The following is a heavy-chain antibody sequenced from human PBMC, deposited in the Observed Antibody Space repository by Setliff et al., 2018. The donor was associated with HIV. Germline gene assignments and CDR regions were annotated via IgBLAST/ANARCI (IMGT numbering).Heavy chain of an antibody. CDR2: LFYGVST. CDR1: GYSISSGYY. CDR3: ARFDDNGYWVDL. Sequence: PSETLSLTFAVSGYSISSGYYWGWIRQPPGKGLEWIGSLFYGVSTHYTPSLKSRVSISVDTSKNQFSLRLSSVSAADTAVYYCARFDDNGYWVDLWGHGTLVTVCS. D-gene: IGHD3-22*01. J-gene: IGHJ4*01. V-gene: IGHV4-38-2*01.